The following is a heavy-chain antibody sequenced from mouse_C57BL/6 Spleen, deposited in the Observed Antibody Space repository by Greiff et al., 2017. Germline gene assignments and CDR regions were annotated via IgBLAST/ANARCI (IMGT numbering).Heavy chain of an antibody. V-gene: IGHV1-5*01. J-gene: IGHJ1*03. CDR1: GYTFTSYW. CDR3: TRGDYCGSSYTWYFDV. CDR2: IYPGNSDT. Sequence: EVQVVESGTVLARPGASVKMSCKTSGYTFTSYWMHWVKQRPGQGLEWIGAIYPGNSDTSYNQKFKGKAKLTAVTSASTAYMELSSLTNEDSAVYYCTRGDYCGSSYTWYFDVWGTGTTVTVSS. D-gene: IGHD1-1*01.